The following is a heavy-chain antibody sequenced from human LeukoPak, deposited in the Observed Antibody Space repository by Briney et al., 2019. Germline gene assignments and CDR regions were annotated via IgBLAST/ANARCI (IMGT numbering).Heavy chain of an antibody. Sequence: SETLSLTCTVSGYSISSGYYWGWIRQPPGKGLEWLGYIYYSGSTNYTPSLKSRVTISVDTSKNQFSLNLTSVTAADTAVYYCARFTPQGYGWGGYNRFDPWGQGTLVTVSS. CDR3: ARFTPQGYGWGGYNRFDP. J-gene: IGHJ5*02. CDR2: IYYSGST. V-gene: IGHV4-38-2*02. D-gene: IGHD3-16*01. CDR1: GYSISSGYY.